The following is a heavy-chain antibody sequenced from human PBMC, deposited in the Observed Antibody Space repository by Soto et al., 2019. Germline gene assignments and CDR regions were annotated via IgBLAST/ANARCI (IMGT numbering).Heavy chain of an antibody. CDR1: GGSISSSSYY. D-gene: IGHD2-2*01. J-gene: IGHJ5*02. Sequence: SETLSLTCTVSGGSISSSSYYWGWIRQPPGKGLEWIGSIYYSGSTYYNPSLKSRVTISVDTSKNQFSLKLSSVTAADTAVYYCARHRRIVVVPAAPNWFDPWGQGTLVTV. CDR2: IYYSGST. V-gene: IGHV4-39*01. CDR3: ARHRRIVVVPAAPNWFDP.